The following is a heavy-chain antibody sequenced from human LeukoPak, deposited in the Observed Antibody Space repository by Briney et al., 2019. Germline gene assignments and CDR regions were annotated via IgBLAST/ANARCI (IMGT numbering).Heavy chain of an antibody. D-gene: IGHD3-3*01. Sequence: GASVKVSCKASGYTFTGYYMHWVRQAPGQGLEWMGWMNPNSGNTGYAQKFQGRVTMTRNTSISTAYMELSSLRSEDTAVYYCARRSYYDFWSGYWGYYFDYWGQGALVTVSS. V-gene: IGHV1-8*02. CDR3: ARRSYYDFWSGYWGYYFDY. CDR2: MNPNSGNT. CDR1: GYTFTGYY. J-gene: IGHJ4*02.